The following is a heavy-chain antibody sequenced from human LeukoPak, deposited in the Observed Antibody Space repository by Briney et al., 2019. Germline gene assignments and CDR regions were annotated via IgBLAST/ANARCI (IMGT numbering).Heavy chain of an antibody. V-gene: IGHV4-59*11. D-gene: IGHD4-17*01. CDR3: ARDLVTVTKGFDI. CDR1: ADSFSSHY. CDR2: ISYIGST. Sequence: SETLSLTCAVSADSFSSHYWTWIRQPPGKGLEWIGYISYIGSTNYSPSLKSRVTISIDTSKNQFSLKLTSVTAADTAVYYCARDLVTVTKGFDIWGQGTMVSVSS. J-gene: IGHJ3*02.